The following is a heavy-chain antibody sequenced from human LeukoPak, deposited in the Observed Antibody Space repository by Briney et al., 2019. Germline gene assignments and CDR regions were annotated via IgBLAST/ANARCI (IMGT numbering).Heavy chain of an antibody. CDR1: GFTFSNYG. Sequence: GGSLRLSCAASGFTFSNYGMHWVRQAPGKGLEWVAVILSDGSQEFYADAVKGRFTISRDNSKNTLYLQMNSLRAEDTAVYYCAKPRYGSGSPPLDYWGQGTLVTVSS. CDR3: AKPRYGSGSPPLDY. V-gene: IGHV3-30*19. J-gene: IGHJ4*02. CDR2: ILSDGSQE. D-gene: IGHD3-10*01.